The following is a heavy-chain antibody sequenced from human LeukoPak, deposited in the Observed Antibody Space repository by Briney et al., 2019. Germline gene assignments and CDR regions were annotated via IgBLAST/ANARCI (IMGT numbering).Heavy chain of an antibody. CDR1: GYTFTSYY. V-gene: IGHV1-8*02. CDR3: ARGIGSVLRYFNH. Sequence: GASVKVSCKASGYTFTSYYMHWVRQAPGQGLEWMGWISAYNGNTNYAQKLQGRVTMTRNTSISTAYMELSSLRSEDTAVYYCARGIGSVLRYFNHWGQGTLVTVSS. J-gene: IGHJ4*02. CDR2: ISAYNGNT. D-gene: IGHD3-9*01.